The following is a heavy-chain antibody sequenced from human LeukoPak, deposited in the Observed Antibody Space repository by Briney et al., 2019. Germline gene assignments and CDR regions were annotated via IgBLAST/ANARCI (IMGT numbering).Heavy chain of an antibody. Sequence: ASVKVSCKASGYTFTGYYMHWVRQAPGQGLEWMGWINPNSGGTNYAQKFQGRVTMTGDTSISTAYMELSRLRSDDTAVYYCARARYSYGYDDYWGQGTLVTVSS. J-gene: IGHJ4*02. CDR2: INPNSGGT. D-gene: IGHD5-18*01. CDR3: ARARYSYGYDDY. CDR1: GYTFTGYY. V-gene: IGHV1-2*02.